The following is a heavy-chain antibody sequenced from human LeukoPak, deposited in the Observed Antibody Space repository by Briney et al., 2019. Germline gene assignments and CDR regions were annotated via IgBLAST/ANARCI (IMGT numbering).Heavy chain of an antibody. J-gene: IGHJ5*02. CDR2: MNPNSGNT. CDR3: ARGVSSAYNWFDP. Sequence: ASVKVSCKASGYTFTSYDINWVRQATGQGLEWMGWMNPNSGNTGYAQKFQGRVTMTRNTSISTAYMELSSLGSEDTAVYYCARGVSSAYNWFDPWGQGTLVTVSS. D-gene: IGHD6-19*01. V-gene: IGHV1-8*01. CDR1: GYTFTSYD.